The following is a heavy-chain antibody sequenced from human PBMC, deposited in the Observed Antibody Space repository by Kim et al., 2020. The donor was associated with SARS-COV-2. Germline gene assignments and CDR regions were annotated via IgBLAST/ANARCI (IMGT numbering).Heavy chain of an antibody. D-gene: IGHD2-2*01. Sequence: GGSLRLSCAASGFTFSSYGMHWVRQAPGKGLEWVAVISYDGSNKYYADSVKGRFTISRDNSKNTLYLQMNSLRAEDTAVYYCAKEDLGYCSSTSCNFDYWGQGTLVTVSS. CDR3: AKEDLGYCSSTSCNFDY. CDR1: GFTFSSYG. CDR2: ISYDGSNK. J-gene: IGHJ4*02. V-gene: IGHV3-30*18.